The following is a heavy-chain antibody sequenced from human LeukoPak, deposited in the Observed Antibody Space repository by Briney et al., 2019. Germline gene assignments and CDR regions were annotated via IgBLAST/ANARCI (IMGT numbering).Heavy chain of an antibody. CDR2: ISYDGSNK. V-gene: IGHV3-30*18. CDR3: AKDHYYGSGTGVVHY. J-gene: IGHJ4*02. D-gene: IGHD3-10*01. Sequence: PGGSLRLSCAASGFTFTCISYGLHWVRQAPGKGLEWVAFISYDGSNKYYADSVKGRFTISRDNSKNTLYLQMNSLRAEDTAVYYCAKDHYYGSGTGVVHYWGQGTLVTVSS. CDR1: GFTFTCISYG.